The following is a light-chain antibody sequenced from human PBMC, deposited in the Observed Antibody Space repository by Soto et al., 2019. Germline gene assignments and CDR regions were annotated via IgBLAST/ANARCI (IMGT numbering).Light chain of an antibody. CDR1: QSVTNS. V-gene: IGKV3-15*01. CDR2: EAS. J-gene: IGKJ1*01. Sequence: EIVMTQSPATLSVSPGERAALSCRASQSVTNSLAWYQQKPGQAPRLLIYEASTRATGIPARLSGSGSGTQFTLTISSLQSEDFAVYYCQQYDDWPPRWTFGQGTRVEI. CDR3: QQYDDWPPRWT.